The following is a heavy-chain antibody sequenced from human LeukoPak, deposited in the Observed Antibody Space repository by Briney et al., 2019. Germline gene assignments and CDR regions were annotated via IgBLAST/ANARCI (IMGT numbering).Heavy chain of an antibody. CDR1: GYRFTSYW. J-gene: IGHJ4*02. D-gene: IGHD2-2*02. CDR3: AIGGDSTTSCYRCFDY. V-gene: IGHV5-51*01. CDR2: IYPDDSDT. Sequence: GESLKISCQGSGYRFTSYWIGWVRQMPGKGLEWMGLIYPDDSDTRYSPSFQGQVTISADKSISTAYLQWSSLKASDTAMYYCAIGGDSTTSCYRCFDYWGQGTLVTVSS.